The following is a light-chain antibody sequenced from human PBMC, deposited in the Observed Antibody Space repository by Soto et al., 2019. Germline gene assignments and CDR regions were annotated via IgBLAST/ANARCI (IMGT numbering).Light chain of an antibody. CDR2: DAS. J-gene: IGKJ1*01. Sequence: DIVLTQSPGTLSLSPGERATLSFWASQSINSRSLAWYQQKPGQAPRLLIYDASSRATGIPDRFSGSGSGTDFTLTISRLEPEDFAVYYCQQYGSSPTWTFGQGTKVDIK. CDR3: QQYGSSPTWT. V-gene: IGKV3-20*01. CDR1: QSINSRS.